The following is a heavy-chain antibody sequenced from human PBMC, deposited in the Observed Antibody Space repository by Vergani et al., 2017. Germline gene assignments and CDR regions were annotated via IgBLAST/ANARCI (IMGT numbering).Heavy chain of an antibody. J-gene: IGHJ4*02. CDR1: GSTFSSYW. D-gene: IGHD2-15*01. V-gene: IGHV3-7*01. Sequence: EVQLVESGGGLVQPGGSLRLSCAASGSTFSSYWMSWVRQAPGKGLEWVANIKQDGSEKYYVDSVKGRFTISRDNAKNSLYLQMNSLRAEDTAVYYCARDLLPGWWSAFYTGGGYYFDYWGQGTLVTVSS. CDR2: IKQDGSEK. CDR3: ARDLLPGWWSAFYTGGGYYFDY.